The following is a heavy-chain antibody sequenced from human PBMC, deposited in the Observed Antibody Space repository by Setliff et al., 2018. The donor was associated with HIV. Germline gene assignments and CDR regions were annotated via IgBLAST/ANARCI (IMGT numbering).Heavy chain of an antibody. CDR3: ARVGSYWSTFDY. D-gene: IGHD1-26*01. J-gene: IGHJ4*02. CDR1: GYTLTTFG. CDR2: INTETGNP. V-gene: IGHV7-4-1*02. Sequence: ASVKVSCKASGYTLTTFGISWVRQAPGRGLEWMGWINTETGNPMYAQGFKGRFVFSLDTSVSTAYLQISSLKTEDTAMYYCARVGSYWSTFDYWGQGALVTVSS.